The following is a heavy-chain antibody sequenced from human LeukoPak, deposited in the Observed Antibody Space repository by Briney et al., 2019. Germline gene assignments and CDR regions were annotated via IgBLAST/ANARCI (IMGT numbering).Heavy chain of an antibody. CDR1: GFTFSSYG. V-gene: IGHV3-30*02. Sequence: GGSLRLSCAASGFTFSSYGMHWVRQAPGKGLEWVAFIRYDGSNKYYADSVKGRFTISRDNSKNTLYLQMNSLRAEDTAVYYCASSALVVPAAMGDAFDIWGQGTMVTVSS. D-gene: IGHD2-2*01. CDR3: ASSALVVPAAMGDAFDI. J-gene: IGHJ3*02. CDR2: IRYDGSNK.